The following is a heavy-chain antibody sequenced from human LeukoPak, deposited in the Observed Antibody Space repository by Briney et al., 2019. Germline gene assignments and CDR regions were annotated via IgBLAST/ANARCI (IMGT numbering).Heavy chain of an antibody. J-gene: IGHJ4*02. CDR1: GFTFSNYA. CDR3: AKGGQNYDFWRFDY. Sequence: GGSLRLSCAASGFTFSNYAMNWVRQAPGKGLEWVSSISGSGGSTYFAGSVKGRVTISRDNSKNTMYMQMNSLRVEDTAVYYCAKGGQNYDFWRFDYWGQGSLVIVSS. CDR2: ISGSGGST. D-gene: IGHD3-3*01. V-gene: IGHV3-23*01.